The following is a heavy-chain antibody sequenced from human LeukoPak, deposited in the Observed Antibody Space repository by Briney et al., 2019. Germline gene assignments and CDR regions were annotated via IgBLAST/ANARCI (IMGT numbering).Heavy chain of an antibody. CDR1: GGSFSGYY. V-gene: IGHV4-34*01. Sequence: PSETLSLTCAVYGGSFSGYYWSWIRQPPGKGREWIGEINHSGSTNYNPSLKSRVTISVDTTKNQFSLKLSSVTAADTAVYYCAVGPSYYDSSGYSSDYFDYWGQGTLVTASS. CDR3: AVGPSYYDSSGYSSDYFDY. J-gene: IGHJ4*02. D-gene: IGHD3-22*01. CDR2: INHSGST.